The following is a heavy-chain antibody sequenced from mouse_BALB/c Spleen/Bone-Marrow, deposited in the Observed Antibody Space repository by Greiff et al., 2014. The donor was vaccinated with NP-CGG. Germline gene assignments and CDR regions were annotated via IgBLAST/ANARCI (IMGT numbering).Heavy chain of an antibody. J-gene: IGHJ4*01. D-gene: IGHD2-3*01. CDR3: ARSMIVYFAMDY. CDR2: INPTSGYA. CDR1: GYTFTGYT. V-gene: IGHV1-4*01. Sequence: QVQLQQPGAELAGPGASVKMSCKASGYTFTGYTIHWVKQRPGQGLEWIGYINPTSGYANYNQKFKDKATLTADKSSSTAYMQLSSLTSEDSAVFYCARSMIVYFAMDYWGQGTSVTVSS.